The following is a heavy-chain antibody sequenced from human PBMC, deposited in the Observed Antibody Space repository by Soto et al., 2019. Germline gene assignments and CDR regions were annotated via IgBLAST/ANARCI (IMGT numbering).Heavy chain of an antibody. V-gene: IGHV3-30*18. CDR1: GFSFSSYG. J-gene: IGHJ4*02. D-gene: IGHD3-22*01. Sequence: QVQLVESGGGVVQPGRSLRLSCAASGFSFSSYGMHWVRQAPGKGLEWVAVTPYDGSDKYYADSVKGRFTISRDNSKSMLVLQMNSLRAEDTAMYYCAKPYYYSSSGYYYFASWGQGTLVTVSS. CDR3: AKPYYYSSSGYYYFAS. CDR2: TPYDGSDK.